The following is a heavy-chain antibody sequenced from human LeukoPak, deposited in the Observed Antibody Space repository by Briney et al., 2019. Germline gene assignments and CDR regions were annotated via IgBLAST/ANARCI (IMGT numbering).Heavy chain of an antibody. J-gene: IGHJ4*02. CDR3: ARDSSSVPSTWYY. V-gene: IGHV1-2*02. CDR2: INPNSGDT. D-gene: IGHD2-15*01. CDR1: GYTFTGYY. Sequence: VASVKVSCKASGYTFTGYYMHWVRQAPGQGLEWMGWINPNSGDTNYAQKFQGRVTMTRDTSISTAYMELSSLRSDDTAVYYCARDSSSVPSTWYYWGQGTLVTVSS.